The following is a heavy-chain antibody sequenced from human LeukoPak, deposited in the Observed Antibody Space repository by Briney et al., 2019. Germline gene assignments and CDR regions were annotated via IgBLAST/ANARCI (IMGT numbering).Heavy chain of an antibody. Sequence: GTSVKVSCKASGFTFTSSAMQWVRQARGQRLEWIGWIVVGSGNTNYAQKFQERVTITRDMFTSTAYMELSSLRSEDTAVYYCAVTYYYDSSGYRTQFDYWGQGTLVTVSS. CDR1: GFTFTSSA. CDR3: AVTYYYDSSGYRTQFDY. D-gene: IGHD3-22*01. J-gene: IGHJ4*02. V-gene: IGHV1-58*02. CDR2: IVVGSGNT.